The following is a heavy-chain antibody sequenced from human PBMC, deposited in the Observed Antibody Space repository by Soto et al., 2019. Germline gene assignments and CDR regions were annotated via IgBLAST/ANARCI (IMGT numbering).Heavy chain of an antibody. J-gene: IGHJ6*02. CDR1: GYTFTSYG. Sequence: ASVKVSCKASGYTFTSYGISWVRQAPGQGLEWMGWISAYNGNTNYAQKLQGRVTMTTDTSTSTAYVELRSLRSDDTAVYYCARDRSSSWYGRYYYYYYGMDVWGQGTTVTVSS. CDR2: ISAYNGNT. CDR3: ARDRSSSWYGRYYYYYYGMDV. D-gene: IGHD6-13*01. V-gene: IGHV1-18*01.